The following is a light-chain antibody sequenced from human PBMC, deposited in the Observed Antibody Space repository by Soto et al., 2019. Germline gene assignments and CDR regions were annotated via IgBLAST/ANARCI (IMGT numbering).Light chain of an antibody. CDR3: CSYAGNYTFV. Sequence: ALTQPRSVSGSPGQSVTISCTGTSSDVGGYNYVSWYQQHPGKAPKLMIYAVSKRPSGVPDRFSGSKSGNTASLTISGLQAEDEADYYCCSYAGNYTFVFGGGTQLTVL. V-gene: IGLV2-11*01. CDR2: AVS. CDR1: SSDVGGYNY. J-gene: IGLJ2*01.